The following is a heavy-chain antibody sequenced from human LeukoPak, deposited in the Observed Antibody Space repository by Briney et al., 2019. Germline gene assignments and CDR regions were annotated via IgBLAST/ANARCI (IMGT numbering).Heavy chain of an antibody. CDR1: GGSISSSSYY. CDR2: IYYSGST. Sequence: SETLSLTCTVSGGSISSSSYYWGWIRQPPGKGLEWIGSIYYSGSTYYNPSLKSRVTISVDTSKNQLSLKLSSVTAADTAVYYCARNNGDRDYWGQGTLVTVSS. V-gene: IGHV4-39*01. D-gene: IGHD4-17*01. CDR3: ARNNGDRDY. J-gene: IGHJ4*02.